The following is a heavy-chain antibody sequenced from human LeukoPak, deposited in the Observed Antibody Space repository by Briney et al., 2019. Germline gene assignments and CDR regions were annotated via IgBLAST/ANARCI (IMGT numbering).Heavy chain of an antibody. CDR1: GGSISSYY. Sequence: TSETLSLTCTVSGGSISSYYWSWIRQPPGKGLEWIGYIYYSGSANYNPSLKSRVTISVDTSKNQFSLWLSSVTAADTAVYYCARDSSGWYSAWGQGTLVTVSS. D-gene: IGHD6-19*01. J-gene: IGHJ5*02. CDR2: IYYSGSA. CDR3: ARDSSGWYSA. V-gene: IGHV4-59*01.